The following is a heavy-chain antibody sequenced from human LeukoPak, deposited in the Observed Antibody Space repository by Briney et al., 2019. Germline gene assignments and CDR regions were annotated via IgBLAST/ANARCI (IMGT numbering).Heavy chain of an antibody. CDR2: ISVRGITI. D-gene: IGHD1-14*01. CDR1: GFTFSDYY. V-gene: IGHV3-11*01. CDR3: ARRSCSPTKTVHYYYYMDV. Sequence: GGSLRLSCXXSGFTFSDYYMSWIGQAQGKGREGVSYISVRGITIYYADSVKGRFTISRDNAKDSLYLQMNGLRAEDTAVYYCARRSCSPTKTVHYYYYMDVWGKGTTVTVSS. J-gene: IGHJ6*03.